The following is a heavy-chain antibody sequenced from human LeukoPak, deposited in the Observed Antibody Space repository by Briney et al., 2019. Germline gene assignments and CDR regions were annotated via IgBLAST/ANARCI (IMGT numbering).Heavy chain of an antibody. V-gene: IGHV3-7*01. CDR3: ARYSTSWGYFDY. Sequence: GGSLRLSCAASGLTFSSYWMTWVRQAPGKGLEWVANIKQDGSEKYYVDSVKGRFTISRDNAKNSLYLQMNSLRAEDTALYYCARYSTSWGYFDYWGQGTLVTVSS. CDR2: IKQDGSEK. J-gene: IGHJ4*02. CDR1: GLTFSSYW. D-gene: IGHD6-13*01.